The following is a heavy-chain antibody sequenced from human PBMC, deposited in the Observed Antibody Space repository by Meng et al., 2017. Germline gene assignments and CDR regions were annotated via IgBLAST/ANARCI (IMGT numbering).Heavy chain of an antibody. CDR2: MNPNSGNT. Sequence: ASVKVSCKASGYTFTGYYMHWVRQAPGQGLEWMGWMNPNSGNTGYAQKFQGRVTITRNTSISTAYMELSSLRSEDTAVYYCARVRSSHFDYWGQGTLVTGS. V-gene: IGHV1-8*03. D-gene: IGHD1-26*01. CDR1: GYTFTGYY. J-gene: IGHJ4*02. CDR3: ARVRSSHFDY.